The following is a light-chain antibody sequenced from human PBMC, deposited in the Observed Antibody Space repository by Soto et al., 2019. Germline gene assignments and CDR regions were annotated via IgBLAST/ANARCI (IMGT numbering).Light chain of an antibody. CDR1: QNVYINS. V-gene: IGKV3-20*01. J-gene: IGKJ3*01. CDR3: QQYGGAPFT. CDR2: GPS. Sequence: EIVLTQSPRTLSLSPGESATLSCRASQNVYINSLAWFQQKPGQTPSLLIYGPSTRAAGVPDRFTGSGSGADFALTITSLEPEDFAMYYCQQYGGAPFTFGPGTRV.